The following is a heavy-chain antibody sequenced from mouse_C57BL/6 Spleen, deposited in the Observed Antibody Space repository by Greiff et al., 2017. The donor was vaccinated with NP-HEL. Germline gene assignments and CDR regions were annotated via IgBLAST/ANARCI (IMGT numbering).Heavy chain of an antibody. Sequence: EVHLVESGGGLVKPGGSLKLSCAASGFTFSSYTMSWVRQTLEKRLEWVATISGGGGNTYYPDSVKGRFTISRDNAKNTLYLQMSSLRSEDTALYYCARGYYGSSRDYAMDYWGQGTSVTVSS. CDR1: GFTFSSYT. D-gene: IGHD1-1*01. CDR2: ISGGGGNT. J-gene: IGHJ4*01. CDR3: ARGYYGSSRDYAMDY. V-gene: IGHV5-9*01.